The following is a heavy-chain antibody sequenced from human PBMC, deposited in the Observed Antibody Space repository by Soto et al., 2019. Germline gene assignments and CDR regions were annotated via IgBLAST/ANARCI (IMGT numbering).Heavy chain of an antibody. J-gene: IGHJ4*02. CDR1: GFTFSMYW. V-gene: IGHV3-74*01. Sequence: GGSLSLSAAASGFTFSMYWMHWVRPVPGKGPEWVSRINDDGISTNYADSVKGRFTISRDNAKNTLYLQMNALRVEDTAVYYCTRGPRSTSTGTGAFWGQGTLVTVSS. CDR2: INDDGIST. CDR3: TRGPRSTSTGTGAF. D-gene: IGHD1-1*01.